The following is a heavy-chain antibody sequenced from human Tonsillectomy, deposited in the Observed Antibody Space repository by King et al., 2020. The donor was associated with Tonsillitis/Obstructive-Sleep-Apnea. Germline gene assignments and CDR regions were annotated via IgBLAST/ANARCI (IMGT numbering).Heavy chain of an antibody. CDR2: IYYSGST. V-gene: IGHV4-59*01. Sequence: VQLQESGPGLVKPSETLSLTCTVSGGSISSYYWSWLRPPPGKGLEWIGYIYYSGSTNYNPSLKSRVTISVDTSKNQFSLKLSSVTAADTAVYYCARAITIFGVVSYMDVWGKGTTVTVSS. CDR3: ARAITIFGVVSYMDV. J-gene: IGHJ6*03. D-gene: IGHD3-3*01. CDR1: GGSISSYY.